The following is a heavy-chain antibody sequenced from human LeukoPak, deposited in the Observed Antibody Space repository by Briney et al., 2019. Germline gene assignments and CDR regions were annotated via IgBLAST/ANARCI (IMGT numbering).Heavy chain of an antibody. CDR3: ARVQQYDKFDY. CDR2: ISSSGSTI. CDR1: GFTFSDYY. V-gene: IGHV3-11*01. D-gene: IGHD3-22*01. J-gene: IGHJ4*02. Sequence: GGSLRLSCAASGFTFSDYYMSWIRQAPGKGLEWVSYISSSGSTIYYADSVKGRFTISRDNSENTLYLQMNSLRAEDTAFYYCARVQQYDKFDYWGQGTLVTVSS.